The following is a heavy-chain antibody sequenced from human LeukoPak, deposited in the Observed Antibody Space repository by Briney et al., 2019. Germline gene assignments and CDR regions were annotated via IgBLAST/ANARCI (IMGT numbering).Heavy chain of an antibody. V-gene: IGHV1-46*01. CDR2: INPSGGST. D-gene: IGHD3-22*01. CDR3: ARAWTPHKNYYDSSGYSVHFDY. Sequence: ASVKVSCKASGYTFTSYYMHWVRQAPGQGLEWMGIINPSGGSTSYAQKFQGRVTMTRDTSTSTVYMELSSLRSEDTAVYYRARAWTPHKNYYDSSGYSVHFDYWGQGTLVTVSS. J-gene: IGHJ4*02. CDR1: GYTFTSYY.